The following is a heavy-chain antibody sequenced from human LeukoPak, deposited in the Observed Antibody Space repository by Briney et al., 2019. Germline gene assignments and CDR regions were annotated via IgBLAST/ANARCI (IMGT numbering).Heavy chain of an antibody. V-gene: IGHV3-21*04. CDR3: AKATGTLGN. J-gene: IGHJ4*02. D-gene: IGHD1-1*01. CDR1: GFTFSHYS. CDR2: ISSSSSYI. Sequence: GGSLRLSCAASGFTFSHYSMNWVRQAPGKGLEWVSSISSSSSYIYYADSVRGRFTVSRNNAKNSLYLQMDSLTAEDTAIYYCAKATGTLGNWGQGTLVTVSS.